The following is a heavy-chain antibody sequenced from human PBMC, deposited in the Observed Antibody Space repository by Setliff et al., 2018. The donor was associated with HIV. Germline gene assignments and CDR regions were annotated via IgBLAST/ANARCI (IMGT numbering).Heavy chain of an antibody. J-gene: IGHJ3*01. CDR3: ARVQMAYAAFDV. CDR2: IYFTGSS. V-gene: IGHV4-59*01. D-gene: IGHD4-17*01. Sequence: NLPETLSLTCTVSGGSISTYYWSWIRQPPGKGLEWIGSIYFTGSSDNNPSLRSRVTLSVDTSKHQFSLKLSSVTAADTAVYYCARVQMAYAAFDVWGQGTMVTVSS. CDR1: GGSISTYY.